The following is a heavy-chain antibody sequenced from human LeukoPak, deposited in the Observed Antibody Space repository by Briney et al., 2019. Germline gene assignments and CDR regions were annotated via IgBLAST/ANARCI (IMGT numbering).Heavy chain of an antibody. V-gene: IGHV1-8*01. CDR2: MNPNSGNT. Sequence: ASVKVSCKASGYTFTSYDINWVRRATGQGLEWMGWMNPNSGNTGYAQKFQGRVTMTRNTSISTAYMELSSLRSEDTAVYYCARGVAAALVTSWFDPWGQGTLVTVSS. CDR3: ARGVAAALVTSWFDP. D-gene: IGHD6-13*01. CDR1: GYTFTSYD. J-gene: IGHJ5*02.